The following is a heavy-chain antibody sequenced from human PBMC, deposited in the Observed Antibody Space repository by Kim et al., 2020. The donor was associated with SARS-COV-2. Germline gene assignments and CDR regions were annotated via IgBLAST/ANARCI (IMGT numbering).Heavy chain of an antibody. Sequence: SETLSLTCAVYGGSFSGYYWSWIRQPPGKGLEWIGEINHSGSTNYNPSLKSRVTISVDTSKNQFSLKLSSVTAADTAVYYCADLNYGGKRGGYWGQGTLVTVSS. CDR3: ADLNYGGKRGGY. V-gene: IGHV4-34*01. CDR1: GGSFSGYY. J-gene: IGHJ4*02. D-gene: IGHD4-17*01. CDR2: INHSGST.